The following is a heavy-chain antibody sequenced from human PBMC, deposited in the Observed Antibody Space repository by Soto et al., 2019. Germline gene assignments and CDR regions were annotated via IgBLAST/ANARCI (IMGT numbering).Heavy chain of an antibody. D-gene: IGHD6-13*01. CDR2: IDSGDGTT. CDR1: GFDFGDCY. V-gene: IGHV3-11*01. J-gene: IGHJ4*02. Sequence: GGSLRLSCTGSGFDFGDCYMSWIRQAPGKGLEWVSYIDSGDGTTYYTDSVKGRFTISRDNAKKTVYLQMSSLRVEDTALYYCVRPYYSSSWFPFDRWGQGTLVTVSS. CDR3: VRPYYSSSWFPFDR.